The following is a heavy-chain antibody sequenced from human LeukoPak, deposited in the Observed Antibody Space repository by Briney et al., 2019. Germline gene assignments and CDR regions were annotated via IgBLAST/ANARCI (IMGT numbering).Heavy chain of an antibody. CDR2: MSSDGNAM. Sequence: GRFLRLSCAASGFTFTAYLIHWVRQAPGKGLEWVAVMSSDGNAMFYADSVKGRFTISRDNSKNTLYLQMNSLRAEDTAVYYCVRESEYYFDHSASFDYWGQGTLVTVSS. V-gene: IGHV3-30-3*01. CDR1: GFTFTAYL. J-gene: IGHJ4*02. CDR3: VRESEYYFDHSASFDY. D-gene: IGHD3-22*01.